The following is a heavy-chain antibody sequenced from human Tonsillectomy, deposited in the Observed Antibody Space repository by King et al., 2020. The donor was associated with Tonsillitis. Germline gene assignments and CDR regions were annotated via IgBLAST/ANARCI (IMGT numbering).Heavy chain of an antibody. Sequence: QLVQSGGGVVQPGRSLRLSCAASGFTFSSYAMHWVRQAPGKGLEWVAVISYDGSNKYYADSVKGRFTISRDNSKNTLYLQMNSLRAEDTAVYYCARDGYCGGDCYSGRNAFDLWGQGTMVTVSS. D-gene: IGHD2-21*02. V-gene: IGHV3-30-3*01. CDR3: ARDGYCGGDCYSGRNAFDL. CDR2: ISYDGSNK. J-gene: IGHJ3*01. CDR1: GFTFSSYA.